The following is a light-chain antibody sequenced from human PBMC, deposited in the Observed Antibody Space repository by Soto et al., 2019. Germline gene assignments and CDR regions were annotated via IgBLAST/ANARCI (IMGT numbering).Light chain of an antibody. CDR3: QQYRT. CDR2: GAY. CDR1: QSVSSS. V-gene: IGKV3-20*01. Sequence: EIVLTQSPGTLSLSPGERSPLSCRDSQSVSSSLAWYQHKPGKAPRLLIYGAYSRATGIPDRFSGSGSGTDFTLTISRLEPEDFAVYYCQQYRTFGQGTKVDIK. J-gene: IGKJ1*01.